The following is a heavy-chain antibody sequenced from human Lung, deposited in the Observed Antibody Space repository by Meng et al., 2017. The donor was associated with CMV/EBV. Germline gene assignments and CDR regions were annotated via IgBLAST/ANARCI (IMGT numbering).Heavy chain of an antibody. CDR3: ARDDNWGPDY. CDR1: GYTFTGHY. J-gene: IGHJ4*02. D-gene: IGHD7-27*01. CDR2: IHPNTGGT. V-gene: IGHV1-2*02. Sequence: ASXXVSCKASGYTFTGHYMHWVRQAPGQGLEWMGWIHPNTGGTNYAQNFQGRVTLTRDTSIRTVYMELSSLRSDDTATYYCARDDNWGPDYWGQGTLVTVSS.